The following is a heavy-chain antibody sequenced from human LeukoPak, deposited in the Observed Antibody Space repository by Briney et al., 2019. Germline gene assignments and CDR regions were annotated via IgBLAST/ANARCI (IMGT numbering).Heavy chain of an antibody. CDR2: INSDGSST. V-gene: IGHV3-74*01. Sequence: GGSLRLSCAASGFTFSSYWMHWVRQAPGKGLVWVSRINSDGSSTSYADSVKGRFTISRDNAKNTLYLQMNSLRAEDTAVYYCAKDPYVYCSGGSCYSGYFDYWGQGTLVTVSS. D-gene: IGHD2-15*01. CDR3: AKDPYVYCSGGSCYSGYFDY. J-gene: IGHJ4*02. CDR1: GFTFSSYW.